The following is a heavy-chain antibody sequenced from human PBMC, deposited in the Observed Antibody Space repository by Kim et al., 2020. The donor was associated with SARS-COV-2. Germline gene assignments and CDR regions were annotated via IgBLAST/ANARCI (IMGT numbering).Heavy chain of an antibody. V-gene: IGHV3-23*01. Sequence: GGSLRLSCAASGFTFSSYAMSWVRQAPGKGLEWVSGISGSGGSTYYADSVKGRFTISRDNSKKTLYLQMNSLRAEDTAVYYCVNLYDYGDYDAWGQGILVTVSS. CDR1: GFTFSSYA. CDR3: VNLYDYGDYDA. CDR2: ISGSGGST. J-gene: IGHJ5*02. D-gene: IGHD4-17*01.